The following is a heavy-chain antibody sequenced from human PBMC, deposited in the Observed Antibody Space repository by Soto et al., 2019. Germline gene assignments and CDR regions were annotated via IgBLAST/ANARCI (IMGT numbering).Heavy chain of an antibody. J-gene: IGHJ5*02. D-gene: IGHD3-3*01. CDR3: ARRPFWAGLNWFDP. V-gene: IGHV3-11*01. Sequence: QVQLVESGGGLVKPGGSLRLSCAASGFTFRDHSMFWIRQAPGKGLELVSYISGTGNTKYYTDSVEGRFTISRDNAKNSMYLEMNSLRGEDTAVYYCARRPFWAGLNWFDPWGQGTLVTVSS. CDR1: GFTFRDHS. CDR2: ISGTGNTK.